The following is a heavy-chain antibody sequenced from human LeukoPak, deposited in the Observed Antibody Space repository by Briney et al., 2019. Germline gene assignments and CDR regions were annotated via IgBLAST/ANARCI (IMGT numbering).Heavy chain of an antibody. J-gene: IGHJ5*02. D-gene: IGHD4-17*01. CDR3: ASKLTTGS. CDR2: IYSGGTT. CDR1: GFTVSSNY. Sequence: GGSLRLSCLVSGFTVSSNYMSWVRQTPGKGLEWVSVIYSGGTTKYTDSVKGRFTIYRDTSKNTLYLQMNSLRVEDTAVYYCASKLTTGSWGQGTLVTVSS. V-gene: IGHV3-66*01.